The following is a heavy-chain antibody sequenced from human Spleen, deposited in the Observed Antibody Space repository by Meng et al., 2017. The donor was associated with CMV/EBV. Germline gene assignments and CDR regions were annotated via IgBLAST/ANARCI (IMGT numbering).Heavy chain of an antibody. CDR2: INPNSGGT. V-gene: IGHV1-2*02. J-gene: IGHJ4*02. CDR3: ARTLTYYASGSFGSPQDFDS. Sequence: FTGYYMHWVRQAPGQGLEWMGWINPNSGGTHYAQKFQGRVNMTRDTSITTASMELSRLTSDDTAVYYCARTLTYYASGSFGSPQDFDSWGQGTLVTVSS. D-gene: IGHD3-10*01. CDR1: FTGYY.